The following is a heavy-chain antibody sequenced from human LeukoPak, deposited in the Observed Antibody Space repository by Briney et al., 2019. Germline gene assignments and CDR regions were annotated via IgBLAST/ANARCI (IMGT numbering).Heavy chain of an antibody. CDR1: GGSISSYY. D-gene: IGHD3-10*01. CDR3: AREGFIWFGELWSAFDI. CDR2: IYYSGST. V-gene: IGHV4-39*07. Sequence: SETLSLTCTVSGGSISSYYWGWIRQPPGKGLEWIGSIYYSGSTYYNPSLKSRVTISVDTSKNQFSLKLSSVTAADTAVYYCAREGFIWFGELWSAFDIWGQGTMVTVSS. J-gene: IGHJ3*02.